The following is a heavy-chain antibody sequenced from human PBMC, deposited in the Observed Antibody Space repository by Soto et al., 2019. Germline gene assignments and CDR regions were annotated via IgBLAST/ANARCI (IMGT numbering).Heavy chain of an antibody. CDR3: AKDPPSPWTANWVDP. CDR1: GFNFKKFA. J-gene: IGHJ5*02. CDR2: ISCCGGST. V-gene: IGHV3-23*01. Sequence: QAGGSLRLSCVASGFNFKKFAMSWVRQAPGEGLEWVSGISCCGGSTSYADSVKGRFSIARDDSTNTLSLQMNNLRVEDTAQYYCAKDPPSPWTANWVDPWGKGTLVTVSS. D-gene: IGHD1-1*01.